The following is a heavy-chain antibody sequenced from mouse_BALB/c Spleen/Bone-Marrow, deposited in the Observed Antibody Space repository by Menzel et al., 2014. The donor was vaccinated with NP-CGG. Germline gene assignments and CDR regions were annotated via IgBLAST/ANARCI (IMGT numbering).Heavy chain of an antibody. Sequence: VKLVESGAELVKPGASVKLSCKASGYTFTSYYLYWVKQRPGRGLEWIGEINPSNGGTNFNERFKSKASLTVDKSSSTAYMQLNSLTSEDSAVYYCTRRSLLSDYYSMDYWGQGTSVTVFS. CDR2: INPSNGGT. D-gene: IGHD2-10*01. CDR1: GYTFTSYY. V-gene: IGHV1S81*02. J-gene: IGHJ4*01. CDR3: TRRSLLSDYYSMDY.